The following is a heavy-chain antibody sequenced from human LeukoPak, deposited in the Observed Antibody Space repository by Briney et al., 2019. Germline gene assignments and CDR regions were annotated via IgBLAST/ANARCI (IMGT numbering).Heavy chain of an antibody. D-gene: IGHD4-17*01. Sequence: GGSLRLSCAASGFTFSSYAMSWVRQAPGRGLEWVSVIYSSDTTFYADSVKDRFTISRDNSKNTVYLQMNNLRGEDTAMYYCVREFYGPWGQGTLVTVSS. CDR1: GFTFSSYA. CDR2: IYSSDTT. CDR3: VREFYGP. V-gene: IGHV3-66*01. J-gene: IGHJ5*02.